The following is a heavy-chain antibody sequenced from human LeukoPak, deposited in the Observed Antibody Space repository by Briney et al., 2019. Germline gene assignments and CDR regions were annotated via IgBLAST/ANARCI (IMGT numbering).Heavy chain of an antibody. Sequence: GASVNVSCKASGYTFTSYYMHWVRQAPGQGLEWMGIVNPSGGTTTYSQKFQGRVTMTRDTSTSTVYMELGGLRSEDTAMFFCARSITTKDAPDYWGQGTLVTVSS. J-gene: IGHJ4*02. CDR2: VNPSGGTT. CDR1: GYTFTSYY. CDR3: ARSITTKDAPDY. V-gene: IGHV1-46*01. D-gene: IGHD4-11*01.